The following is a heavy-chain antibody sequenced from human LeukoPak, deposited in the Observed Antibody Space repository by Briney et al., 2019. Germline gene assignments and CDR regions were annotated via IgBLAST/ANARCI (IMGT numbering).Heavy chain of an antibody. D-gene: IGHD5-24*01. CDR1: GGAISSYY. V-gene: IGHV4-59*01. J-gene: IGHJ3*02. Sequence: SETLSLTCSVSGGAISSYYWSWIRQPPGKGLEWIGYIYHTGSSKYNPSLKSRVTISVDTPKNHFSLKLSSVTAADTAVYYCASSRDGYNYDAFAIWGQGTMVTVSS. CDR3: ASSRDGYNYDAFAI. CDR2: IYHTGSS.